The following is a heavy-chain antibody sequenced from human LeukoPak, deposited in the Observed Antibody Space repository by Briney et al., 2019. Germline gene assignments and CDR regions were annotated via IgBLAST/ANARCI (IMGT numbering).Heavy chain of an antibody. CDR1: GFNFSKYA. D-gene: IGHD2-2*02. V-gene: IGHV3-23*01. J-gene: IGHJ4*02. CDR3: AKLGTDCSSASCYRRSFDY. Sequence: GGSLRLSCAASGFNFSKYAMSWVRQAPGVGLEWVSAVTDNGDNTYYADSVKGRFTLSRDNSKNTLYLQMSSLRAEDTAVYYCAKLGTDCSSASCYRRSFDYWGQVTLVTVSS. CDR2: VTDNGDNT.